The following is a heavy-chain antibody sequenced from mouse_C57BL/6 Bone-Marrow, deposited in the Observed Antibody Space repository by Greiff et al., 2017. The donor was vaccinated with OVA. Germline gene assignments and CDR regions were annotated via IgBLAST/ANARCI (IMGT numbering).Heavy chain of an antibody. CDR1: GFTFSSYA. CDR3: ARDVGWLLPYYFDY. J-gene: IGHJ2*01. D-gene: IGHD2-3*01. CDR2: ISDGGSYT. Sequence: EVKVVESGGGLVKPGGSLKLSCAASGFTFSSYAMSWVRQTPEKRLEWVATISDGGSYTYYPDNVKGRFTISRDNAKNNLYLQMSHLKSEDTAMYYCARDVGWLLPYYFDYWGQGTTLTVSS. V-gene: IGHV5-4*01.